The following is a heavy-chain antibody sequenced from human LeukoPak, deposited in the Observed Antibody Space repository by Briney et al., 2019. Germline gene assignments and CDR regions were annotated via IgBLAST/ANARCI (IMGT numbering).Heavy chain of an antibody. D-gene: IGHD3-10*01. V-gene: IGHV3-53*01. J-gene: IGHJ4*02. CDR3: ARRLTYYYGSGSYFGY. CDR1: GFTVSSNY. Sequence: GGSLRLSCAASGFTVSSNYVSWVRQAPGKGLEWVSVIYSGGSTYYADSVKGRFTISRDNSKNTLYLQMNSLRAEDTAVYYCARRLTYYYGSGSYFGYWGQGTLVTVSS. CDR2: IYSGGST.